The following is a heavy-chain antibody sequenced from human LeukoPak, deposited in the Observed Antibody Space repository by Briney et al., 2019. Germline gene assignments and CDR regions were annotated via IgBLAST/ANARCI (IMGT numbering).Heavy chain of an antibody. D-gene: IGHD4-17*01. CDR1: GFTFSSYW. V-gene: IGHV3-53*01. CDR3: ARDSGALDY. Sequence: GGSLRLSCAASGFTFSSYWMSWVRQAPGQGLEWVSVIYSGGSTYYADSVKGRCTISRDNSKNTLYLQMNSLRAEDTAVYYCARDSGALDYWGQGTLVTVSS. CDR2: IYSGGST. J-gene: IGHJ4*02.